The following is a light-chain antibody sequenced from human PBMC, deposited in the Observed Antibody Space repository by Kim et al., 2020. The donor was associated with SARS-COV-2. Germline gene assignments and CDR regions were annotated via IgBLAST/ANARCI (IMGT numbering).Light chain of an antibody. CDR3: KQYETYWT. CDR2: QAS. V-gene: IGKV1-5*03. J-gene: IGKJ1*01. Sequence: DIQMTQSPSTLSAFVGTRVTITCRASQSVDNWLAWYQQMPGKAPKLLIYQASKLASGVPSRFSGTGSGTTFILTIYNLQPDDSAIYYCKQYETYWTFGPGTKVDIK. CDR1: QSVDNW.